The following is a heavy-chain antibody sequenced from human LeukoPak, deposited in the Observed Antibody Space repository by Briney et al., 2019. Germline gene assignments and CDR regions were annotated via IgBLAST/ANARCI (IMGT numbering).Heavy chain of an antibody. Sequence: GGSLRLSCAASGFTFSSYWMSWVRQAPGRGLEYVSGISSNGGSTYYANSVKGRFTISRDNSKNTLYLQMGSLRAEDTAVHYCAKGALGYSYGIMDYWGQGTLVTVSS. D-gene: IGHD5-18*01. J-gene: IGHJ4*02. V-gene: IGHV3-64*01. CDR2: ISSNGGST. CDR3: AKGALGYSYGIMDY. CDR1: GFTFSSYW.